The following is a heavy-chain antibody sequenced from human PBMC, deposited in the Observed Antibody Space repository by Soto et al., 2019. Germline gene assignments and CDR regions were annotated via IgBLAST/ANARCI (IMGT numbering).Heavy chain of an antibody. D-gene: IGHD6-13*01. Sequence: EVQLVESGGGLVQPGGSLRLSCAASGFTFSSYWMHWVRQAPGKGLVWVSRINSDGSSTSYADSVKGRFTISRDNAKNTLYLQMNSLRAEDTAVYYCARDATRKRREIFPPSSSPAGDYWGQGTLVTVSS. V-gene: IGHV3-74*01. CDR3: ARDATRKRREIFPPSSSPAGDY. CDR2: INSDGSST. CDR1: GFTFSSYW. J-gene: IGHJ4*02.